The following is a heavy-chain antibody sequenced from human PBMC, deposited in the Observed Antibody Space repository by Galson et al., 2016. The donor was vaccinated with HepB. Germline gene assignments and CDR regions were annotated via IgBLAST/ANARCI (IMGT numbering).Heavy chain of an antibody. CDR3: ARDLAEGGYYHYGMDV. CDR2: VIPLFGTS. V-gene: IGHV1-69*13. CDR1: GGTFGNHA. D-gene: IGHD1-26*01. J-gene: IGHJ6*02. Sequence: SVKVSCKASGGTFGNHAISWVRQAPGQGLEWLGGVIPLFGTSNYAQKFQGRVTITADESTSTAYMELSSLRSEDTAVYYCARDLAEGGYYHYGMDVWGQGTSVTVSS.